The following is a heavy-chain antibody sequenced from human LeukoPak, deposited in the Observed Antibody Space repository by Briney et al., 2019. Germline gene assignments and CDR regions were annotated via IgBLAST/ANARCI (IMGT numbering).Heavy chain of an antibody. V-gene: IGHV1-69*13. Sequence: SVKVSCKAAGGIFSSYGISWVRQAPGQWLEWMGGIIPIFGTANYAQKFHGRVTITADESTSTAYMELSSLRSEDTAVYYCARDEGSDFDYWGQGTLVTVSS. CDR2: IIPIFGTA. CDR1: GGIFSSYG. CDR3: ARDEGSDFDY. D-gene: IGHD2-15*01. J-gene: IGHJ4*02.